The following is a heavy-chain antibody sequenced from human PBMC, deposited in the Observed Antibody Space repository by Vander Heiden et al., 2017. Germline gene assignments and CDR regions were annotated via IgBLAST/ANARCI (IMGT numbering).Heavy chain of an antibody. CDR1: GFTFSSYA. Sequence: EVQLLESGGGLVQPGGSLRLSCAASGFTFSSYAMGWVRQGTGKGREWVSVISGSVGSTYYADSVKGRFTISRDNSKNTLYLQMNSLRAEDTAVYYCAKDPYYDSSGYYNYFDYWGQGTLVTVSS. CDR3: AKDPYYDSSGYYNYFDY. J-gene: IGHJ4*02. CDR2: ISGSVGST. V-gene: IGHV3-23*01. D-gene: IGHD3-22*01.